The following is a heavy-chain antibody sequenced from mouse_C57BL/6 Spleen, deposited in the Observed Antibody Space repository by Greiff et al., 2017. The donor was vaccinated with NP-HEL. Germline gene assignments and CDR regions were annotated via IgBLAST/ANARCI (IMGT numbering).Heavy chain of an antibody. CDR1: GYAFTNYL. CDR2: INPGSGGT. CDR3: ARGIYDGYYWYFDV. J-gene: IGHJ1*03. V-gene: IGHV1-54*01. Sequence: QVHVKQSGAELVRPGTSVKVSCKASGYAFTNYLIEWVKQRPGQGLEWIGVINPGSGGTNYNEKFKGKATLTADKSSSTAYMQLSSLTSEDSAVYFCARGIYDGYYWYFDVWGTGTTVTVSS. D-gene: IGHD2-3*01.